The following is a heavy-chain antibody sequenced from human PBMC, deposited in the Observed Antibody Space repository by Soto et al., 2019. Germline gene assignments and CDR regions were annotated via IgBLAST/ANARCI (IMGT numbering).Heavy chain of an antibody. CDR1: GFSFSSYS. J-gene: IGHJ3*02. CDR3: ARESDPARAFDI. Sequence: EVQVVESGGGLVKPGGSLRLSCAASGFSFSSYSLNWFRQAPGKGLEWVLSISGTSTDIYYTDLVKGRFTISRDNVKNSLFLQMNSLSADYTAVYYCARESDPARAFDIGGQGTMVTVSS. CDR2: ISGTSTDI. V-gene: IGHV3-21*01.